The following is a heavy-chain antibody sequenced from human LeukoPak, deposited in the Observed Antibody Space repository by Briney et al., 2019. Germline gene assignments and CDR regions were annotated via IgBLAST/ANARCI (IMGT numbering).Heavy chain of an antibody. D-gene: IGHD3-16*01. Sequence: SETLSLTCTVSGGSISSSCYYWGWLRQPPGKGLEWIGTIYYSGSTYYNPSLKSRVSISVDTSKNQFSLRLSSLTAADTAVYYCARVGSNSYYCYYMDVWGKGTTVTVSS. CDR2: IYYSGST. J-gene: IGHJ6*03. CDR1: GGSISSSCYY. V-gene: IGHV4-39*07. CDR3: ARVGSNSYYCYYMDV.